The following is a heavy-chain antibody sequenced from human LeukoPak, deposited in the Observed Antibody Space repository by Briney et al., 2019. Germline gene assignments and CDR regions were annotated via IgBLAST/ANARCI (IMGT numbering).Heavy chain of an antibody. V-gene: IGHV3-9*03. J-gene: IGHJ3*02. Sequence: GGSLRLSCAASGFTFDDYAMHWVRQAPGRGLDWVSGISWNSGSIGYADSVKGRFTISRDNAKNSLYLQMNSLRAEDMALYYCAKDSDGNYYDNGGLDAFDMWGQGTMVTVSS. CDR3: AKDSDGNYYDNGGLDAFDM. CDR1: GFTFDDYA. CDR2: ISWNSGSI. D-gene: IGHD3-22*01.